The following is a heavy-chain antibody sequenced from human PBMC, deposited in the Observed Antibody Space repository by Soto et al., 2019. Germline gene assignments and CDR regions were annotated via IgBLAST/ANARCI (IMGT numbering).Heavy chain of an antibody. CDR1: GFTFSSYE. V-gene: IGHV3-48*03. CDR2: IRSGGTTM. CDR3: ATLNSFGSDY. Sequence: GGSLRLSCAASGFTFSSYEMNWVRQAPGKGLEWISYIRSGGTTMYYADSVKGRFTISRDNAKNSLYLQMNSLRAEDTAVYYCATLNSFGSDYWGRGTLVTVSS. J-gene: IGHJ4*02. D-gene: IGHD5-18*01.